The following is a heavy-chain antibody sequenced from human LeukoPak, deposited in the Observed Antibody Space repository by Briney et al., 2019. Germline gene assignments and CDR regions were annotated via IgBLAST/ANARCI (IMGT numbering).Heavy chain of an antibody. CDR3: ARIGGAAAGHFDY. Sequence: GGSLRLSCAASGFTFSSYAMSWVRQAPGKGLEWVSGISGSGGSTHYADSVKGRFTISRDNSKNTLYLQVNSLRAEDTAVYYCARIGGAAAGHFDYWGQGTLVTVSS. CDR2: ISGSGGST. CDR1: GFTFSSYA. J-gene: IGHJ4*02. V-gene: IGHV3-23*01. D-gene: IGHD6-13*01.